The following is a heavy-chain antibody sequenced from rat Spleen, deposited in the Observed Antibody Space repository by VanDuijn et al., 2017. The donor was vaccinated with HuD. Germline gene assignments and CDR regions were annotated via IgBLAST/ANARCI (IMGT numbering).Heavy chain of an antibody. D-gene: IGHD4-1*01. CDR3: ARPATGDFDY. CDR1: GFTFSDYY. Sequence: EVQLVESGGGLVQPGRSMKLSCAASGFTFSDYYMAWVRQAPKKGLEWVASISYEGSSTYYGDSVKGRFTISRDNAKSTLYLQMNSLRSEDTATYYCARPATGDFDYWGQGVMVTVSS. V-gene: IGHV5-22*01. J-gene: IGHJ2*01. CDR2: ISYEGSST.